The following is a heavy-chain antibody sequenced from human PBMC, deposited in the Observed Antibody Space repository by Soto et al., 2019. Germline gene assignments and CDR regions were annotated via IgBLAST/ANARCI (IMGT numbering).Heavy chain of an antibody. J-gene: IGHJ5*02. D-gene: IGHD3-9*01. CDR1: GFTFSSYA. CDR3: AKESNYDILTGYYWGDWFDP. Sequence: GASLRLSCAASGFTFSSYAMSWVRQASWKFLYWVSVISGSGGSTYYADSVKGRFTISRDNSKNTLYLQMISLRAEDTAVYYWAKESNYDILTGYYWGDWFDPWGQGT. V-gene: IGHV3-23*01. CDR2: ISGSGGST.